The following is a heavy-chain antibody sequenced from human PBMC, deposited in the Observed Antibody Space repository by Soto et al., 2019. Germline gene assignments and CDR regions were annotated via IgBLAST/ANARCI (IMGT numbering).Heavy chain of an antibody. CDR2: IYYSGST. CDR1: GGSISSSSYY. D-gene: IGHD3-10*01. V-gene: IGHV4-39*01. J-gene: IGHJ6*02. CDR3: ARRGYGSGSYYVDV. Sequence: SETLSLTCTVSGGSISSSSYYWGWIRQPPGKGLEWIGSIYYSGSTYYNPSLKSRVTISVDTSKNQFSLKLSSVTAADTAVYYCARRGYGSGSYYVDVWGQGTTVTVSS.